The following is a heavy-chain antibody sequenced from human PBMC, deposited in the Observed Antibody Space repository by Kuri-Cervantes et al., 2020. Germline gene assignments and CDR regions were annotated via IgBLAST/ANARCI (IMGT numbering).Heavy chain of an antibody. CDR3: AELVKGEGGMDV. CDR1: AFTFSSYA. D-gene: IGHD6-13*01. V-gene: IGHV3-30-3*01. Sequence: GGSLRLSCGASAFTFSSYAMHWVRQAPGKGLEWVAAISYDGTDEYYADPVKGRFTISRDNSKNTLFQQMNSLRAEDTAVYYCAELVKGEGGMDVWGQGTTVTVSS. J-gene: IGHJ6*02. CDR2: ISYDGTDE.